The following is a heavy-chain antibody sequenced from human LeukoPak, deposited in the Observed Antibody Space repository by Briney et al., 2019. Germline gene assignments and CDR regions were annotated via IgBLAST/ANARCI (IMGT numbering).Heavy chain of an antibody. D-gene: IGHD3-10*01. CDR3: AKGMSSGNYYTDYFDS. Sequence: PGGSLRLSCAASGFTFSSYAMSWVRQAPGKGLEWVSAISGSGGSTYYADSVKGRFTISRDNSKNTMYLQTNSLRAEDTAVYYCAKGMSSGNYYTDYFDSWGQGTLVTVSS. CDR1: GFTFSSYA. V-gene: IGHV3-23*01. CDR2: ISGSGGST. J-gene: IGHJ4*02.